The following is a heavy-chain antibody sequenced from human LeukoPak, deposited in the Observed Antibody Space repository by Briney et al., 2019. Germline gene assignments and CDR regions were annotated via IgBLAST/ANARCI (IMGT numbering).Heavy chain of an antibody. CDR2: INGDGSST. D-gene: IGHD3-10*01. Sequence: GGSLRLSCAASGFTFSSNWMHWVRQVPGKGLMWASRINGDGSSTSYADSVKGRFTISRDNARNNLYLQMNNLRAEDTAVYFCARVGNDLGSYYDYWGQGTLVTVSS. J-gene: IGHJ4*02. V-gene: IGHV3-74*01. CDR3: ARVGNDLGSYYDY. CDR1: GFTFSSNW.